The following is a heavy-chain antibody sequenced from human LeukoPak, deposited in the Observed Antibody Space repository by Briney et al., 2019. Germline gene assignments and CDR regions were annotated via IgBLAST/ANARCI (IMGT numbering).Heavy chain of an antibody. D-gene: IGHD2-2*01. CDR1: GYTFTGYY. J-gene: IGHJ5*02. CDR3: ARDICSSTSCYFNWFDP. Sequence: ASVKVSCKASGYTFTGYYMHWVRPAPGQGLGWMGWIKPNSGGTNYAQKFQGRVTMTRDTSISTAYMELSRLRSDDTAVYYCARDICSSTSCYFNWFDPWGQGTLVTVSS. V-gene: IGHV1-2*02. CDR2: IKPNSGGT.